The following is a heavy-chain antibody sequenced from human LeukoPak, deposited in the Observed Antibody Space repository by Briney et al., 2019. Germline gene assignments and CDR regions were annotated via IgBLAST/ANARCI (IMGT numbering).Heavy chain of an antibody. CDR2: ISGSGGST. V-gene: IGHV3-23*01. CDR1: GFTFSSYA. Sequence: PGGSLRLSCAASGFTFSSYAMSWVRQAPGKGLEWVSAISGSGGSTYYADSVKGRFTISRDNSKNTLYLQMNSLRAEDTAVYYCAKDHNYYGSGSYGKDNWFDPWGQGILVTVSS. J-gene: IGHJ5*02. CDR3: AKDHNYYGSGSYGKDNWFDP. D-gene: IGHD3-10*01.